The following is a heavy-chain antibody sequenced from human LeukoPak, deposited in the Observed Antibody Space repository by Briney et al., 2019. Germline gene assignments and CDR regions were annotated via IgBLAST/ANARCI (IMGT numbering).Heavy chain of an antibody. Sequence: GGSLRLSCAASGFTFSSYGMHWVRQAPGKGLEWVAFIRYDGSNKYYADSVKGRFTISRDNSKNTLYLQMNSLRAEDTAVYYCARYCSSTSCQDAFDIWGQGTMVTVSS. CDR3: ARYCSSTSCQDAFDI. CDR2: IRYDGSNK. V-gene: IGHV3-30*02. CDR1: GFTFSSYG. J-gene: IGHJ3*02. D-gene: IGHD2-2*01.